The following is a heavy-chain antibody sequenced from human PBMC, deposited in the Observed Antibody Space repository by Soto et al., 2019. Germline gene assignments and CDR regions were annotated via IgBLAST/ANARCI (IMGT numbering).Heavy chain of an antibody. V-gene: IGHV1-3*01. CDR3: SRSVGGPTSNLDY. CDR1: GYTFTSYA. Sequence: ASVKVSCKASGYTFTSYAMHWVRQAPGQRLEWMGWINAGNGNTKYSQKFQGRVTITRDTSASTAYMELSSLRSEDTAVYYCSRSVGGPTSNLDYWGQGTPVTVSS. D-gene: IGHD3-16*01. CDR2: INAGNGNT. J-gene: IGHJ4*01.